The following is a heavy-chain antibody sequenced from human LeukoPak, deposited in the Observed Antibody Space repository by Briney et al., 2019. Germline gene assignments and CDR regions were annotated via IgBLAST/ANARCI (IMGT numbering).Heavy chain of an antibody. CDR1: GFTFSSYE. CDR2: ISSSGSTI. V-gene: IGHV3-48*03. D-gene: IGHD6-13*01. J-gene: IGHJ4*02. Sequence: GGSLRLSCAASGFTFSSYEMNWVRQAPGKGLEWVSYISSSGSTIYYADSVKGRLTISRDNAKNSLYLQMNSLRAEDTAVYYCARYSLQQLPPSYFDYWGQGTLVTVSS. CDR3: ARYSLQQLPPSYFDY.